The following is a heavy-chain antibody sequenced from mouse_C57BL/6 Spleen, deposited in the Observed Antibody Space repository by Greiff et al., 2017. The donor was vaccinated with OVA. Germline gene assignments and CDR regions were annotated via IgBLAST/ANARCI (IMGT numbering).Heavy chain of an antibody. CDR3: ARSNQRYFDG. V-gene: IGHV1-69*01. Sequence: QVQLQQPGAELVMPGASVKLSCKASGYTFTSYWMHWVKQRPGQGLEWIGEIDPSDSYTNYNQKFKGKSTLTVDKSSSTAYMQLSSLTSEDSAVYYCARSNQRYFDGWGTGTTVTVSS. CDR2: IDPSDSYT. CDR1: GYTFTSYW. J-gene: IGHJ1*03.